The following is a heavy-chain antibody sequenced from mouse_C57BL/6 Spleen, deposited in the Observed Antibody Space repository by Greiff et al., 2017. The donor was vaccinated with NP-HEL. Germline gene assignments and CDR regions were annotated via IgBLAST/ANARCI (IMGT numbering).Heavy chain of an antibody. CDR2: INPNNGGT. Sequence: VQLKQSGPELVKPGASVKISCKASGYTFTDYYMNWVKQSHGKSLEWIGDINPNNGGTSYNQKFKGKATLTVDKSSSTAYMELRSLTSEDSAVYYCARVITTVVLCYFDYWGQGTTLTVSS. CDR1: GYTFTDYY. J-gene: IGHJ2*01. V-gene: IGHV1-26*01. D-gene: IGHD1-1*01. CDR3: ARVITTVVLCYFDY.